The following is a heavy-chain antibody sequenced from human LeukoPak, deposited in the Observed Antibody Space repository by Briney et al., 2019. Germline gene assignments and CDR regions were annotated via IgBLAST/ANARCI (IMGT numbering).Heavy chain of an antibody. J-gene: IGHJ4*02. CDR3: AKDLGFRVGATAGGDY. CDR1: GFTFSSYG. CDR2: IWYDGSNK. D-gene: IGHD1-26*01. Sequence: GGSLRLSCAASGFTFSSYGMHWVRQAPGKGLEWVAVIWYDGSNKYYADSVKGRFTISRDNSKNTLYLQMNSLGAEDTAVYYCAKDLGFRVGATAGGDYWGQGTLVTVSS. V-gene: IGHV3-33*06.